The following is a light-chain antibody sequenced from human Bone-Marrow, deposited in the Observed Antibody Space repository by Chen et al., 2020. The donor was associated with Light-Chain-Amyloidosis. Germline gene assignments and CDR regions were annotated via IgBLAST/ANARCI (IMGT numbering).Light chain of an antibody. CDR3: SSYTITNTLV. J-gene: IGLJ1*01. CDR1: SSDVGGNNH. V-gene: IGLV2-14*01. Sequence: QSALPQPASVSGSPGQSITLSSTGPSSDVGGNNHDSWYPQHPAKAPNLMIYEVTNRPSWVPDRFSGSKSDNTASLTISGLQTEDEADYFCSSYTITNTLVFGSGTRVTVL. CDR2: EVT.